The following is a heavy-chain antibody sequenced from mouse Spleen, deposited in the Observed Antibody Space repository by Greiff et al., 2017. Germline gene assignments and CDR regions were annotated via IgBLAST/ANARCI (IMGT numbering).Heavy chain of an antibody. Sequence: VQLKESGPVLVKPGASVKMSCKASGYTFTDYYMNWVKQSHGKSLEWIGVINPYNGGTSYNQKFKGKATLTVDKSSSTAYMELNSLTSEDSAVYYCARGTGYAMDYWGQGTSVTVSS. V-gene: IGHV1-19*01. CDR1: GYTFTDYY. D-gene: IGHD3-3*01. CDR2: INPYNGGT. J-gene: IGHJ4*01. CDR3: ARGTGYAMDY.